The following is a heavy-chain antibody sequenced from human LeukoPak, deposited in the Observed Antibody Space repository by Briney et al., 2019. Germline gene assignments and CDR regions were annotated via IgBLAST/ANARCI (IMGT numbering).Heavy chain of an antibody. Sequence: PGGSLRLSCAAPGFTFSSYSMNWVRQAPGKGLEWVSSISSSSSYIYYADSVKGRFTISRDNAKNSLYLQMNSLRAEDAAVYYCAREDSSSSAWFDPWGQGTLVTVSS. CDR2: ISSSSSYI. D-gene: IGHD6-6*01. J-gene: IGHJ5*02. CDR1: GFTFSSYS. CDR3: AREDSSSSAWFDP. V-gene: IGHV3-21*01.